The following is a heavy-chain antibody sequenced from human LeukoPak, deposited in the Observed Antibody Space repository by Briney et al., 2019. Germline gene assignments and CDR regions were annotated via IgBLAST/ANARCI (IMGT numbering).Heavy chain of an antibody. D-gene: IGHD1-1*01. CDR1: GFTFSSYG. J-gene: IGHJ4*02. CDR3: AKEGTPKAASYSDL. Sequence: GGSLRLSCAASGFTFSSYGMQWVRQAPGKGLEWVAVISHDGSVQYYADSVKGRFTISRDDSKNTLGLQMNSLRTEDTAVYYCAKEGTPKAASYSDLWGQGTLVTVSS. CDR2: ISHDGSVQ. V-gene: IGHV3-30*18.